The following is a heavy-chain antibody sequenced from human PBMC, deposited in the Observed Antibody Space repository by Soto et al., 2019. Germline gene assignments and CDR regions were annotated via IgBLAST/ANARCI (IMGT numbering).Heavy chain of an antibody. D-gene: IGHD4-4*01. CDR2: VSSSSTYI. J-gene: IGHJ4*02. CDR3: GRDLKPSTAVTLLVDC. CDR1: GFTFSTYS. V-gene: IGHV3-21*01. Sequence: GGSLRLSCAASGFTFSTYSMNWVRQAPGKGLEWVSSVSSSSTYIYYADSVKGRFTISRDNAKNSLYLQMNSLRAEDTAVYYCGRDLKPSTAVTLLVDCWGKGTRATVSS.